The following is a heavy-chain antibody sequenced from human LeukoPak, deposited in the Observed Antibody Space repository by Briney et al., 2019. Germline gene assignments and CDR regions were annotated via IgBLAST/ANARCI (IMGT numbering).Heavy chain of an antibody. J-gene: IGHJ4*02. D-gene: IGHD5-18*01. CDR3: ARGVDTVDY. CDR1: GYTFTGYY. Sequence: GASVKVSCKASGYTFTGYYVHWVRQAPGQGLEWMGWINPNSGGTNYAQKFQGRGTMTRNTSISTAYMELSSLRSEDTAVYYCARGVDTVDYWGQGTLVTVSS. CDR2: INPNSGGT. V-gene: IGHV1-2*02.